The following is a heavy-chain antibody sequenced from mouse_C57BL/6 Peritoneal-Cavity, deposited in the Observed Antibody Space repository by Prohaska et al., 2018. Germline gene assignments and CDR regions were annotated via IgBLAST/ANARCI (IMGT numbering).Heavy chain of an antibody. D-gene: IGHD1-1*01. J-gene: IGHJ2*01. CDR1: GYTFTDYY. Sequence: QVQLQQSGPELVKPGASVKISCKASGYTFTDYYINWVKQRPGQGLEWIGWIFPGSGSTYYNDKFKGKATLTVDKSSSTAYMVLSSLTSKDSAVYFCARGKFITTVVAFDYWGQGTTLTVSS. V-gene: IGHV1-75*01. CDR3: ARGKFITTVVAFDY. CDR2: IFPGSGST.